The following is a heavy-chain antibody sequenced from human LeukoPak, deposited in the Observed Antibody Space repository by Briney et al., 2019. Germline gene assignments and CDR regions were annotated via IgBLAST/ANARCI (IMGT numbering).Heavy chain of an antibody. CDR1: GGTFSRYA. Sequence: SVKVSCKASGGTFSRYAISWVRQAPGQGLKWMGGITPIFGTANYAQKFQGRVTITADESTRTAYMELRSLKSEDTAVYYCARDAAIYDSGAYYYLWWGQGTLVTVSS. D-gene: IGHD3-22*01. CDR2: ITPIFGTA. CDR3: ARDAAIYDSGAYYYLW. V-gene: IGHV1-69*01. J-gene: IGHJ4*02.